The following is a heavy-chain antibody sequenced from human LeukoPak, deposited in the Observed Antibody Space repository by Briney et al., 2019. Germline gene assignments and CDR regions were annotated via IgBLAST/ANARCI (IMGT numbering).Heavy chain of an antibody. CDR1: GFPFSSYA. Sequence: PGGSLRLSCAASGFPFSSYAMHWVRQAPGKGLEWVAVISYDGSNKYYADSVKGRFTISRDNSKNTLYLQMNSLRAEDTAVYYCARTTSSGWYYFDYWGQGTLVTVSS. J-gene: IGHJ4*02. D-gene: IGHD6-19*01. V-gene: IGHV3-30-3*01. CDR3: ARTTSSGWYYFDY. CDR2: ISYDGSNK.